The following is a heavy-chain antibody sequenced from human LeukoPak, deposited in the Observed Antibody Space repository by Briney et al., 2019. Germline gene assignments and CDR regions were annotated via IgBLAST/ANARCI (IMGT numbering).Heavy chain of an antibody. CDR1: GFTFSSYA. CDR2: ISGSGGST. CDR3: AKTQKKEEWLFESPFDY. D-gene: IGHD3-3*01. V-gene: IGHV3-23*01. Sequence: GGSLRLSCAASGFTFSSYAMSWVRQAPGKGLEWVSAISGSGGSTYYADSAKGRFTISRDNSKNTLYLQMNSLRAEDTAVYYCAKTQKKEEWLFESPFDYWGQGTLVTASS. J-gene: IGHJ4*02.